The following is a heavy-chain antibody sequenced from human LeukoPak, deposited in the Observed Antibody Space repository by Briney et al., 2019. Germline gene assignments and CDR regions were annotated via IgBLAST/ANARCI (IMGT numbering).Heavy chain of an antibody. CDR1: GYSFTSYW. CDR3: ARALALNSGSYSWPLYDY. Sequence: GESLKISCKGSGYSFTSYWIGWVRQMPGKGLEWMGIIYPGDSDTRYSPSFQGQVTISADKSISTAYLQWSSLKASDTAMYYCARALALNSGSYSWPLYDYWGQGTLVTVSS. V-gene: IGHV5-51*01. CDR2: IYPGDSDT. D-gene: IGHD1-26*01. J-gene: IGHJ4*02.